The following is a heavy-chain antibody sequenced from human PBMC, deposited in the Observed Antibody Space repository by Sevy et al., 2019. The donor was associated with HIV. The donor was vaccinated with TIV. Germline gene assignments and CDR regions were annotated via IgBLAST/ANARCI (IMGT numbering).Heavy chain of an antibody. CDR1: GFTFTRYA. V-gene: IGHV3-30-3*01. CDR2: VSKEGTNK. D-gene: IGHD3-10*02. Sequence: GGSLRLSCEASGFTFTRYAFHWVRQAPGKGLEWVAVVSKEGTNKYYADSVKGRFTTSRDNSSNTLYLQMNSLRAEDTAVYYCARDVRGEGIRPGDLDYWGQGTLVTVSS. CDR3: ARDVRGEGIRPGDLDY. J-gene: IGHJ4*02.